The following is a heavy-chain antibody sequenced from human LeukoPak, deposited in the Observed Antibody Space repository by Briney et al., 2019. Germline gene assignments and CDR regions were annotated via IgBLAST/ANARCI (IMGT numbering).Heavy chain of an antibody. CDR3: AREHCSGGSCYFDY. CDR1: GGSISSYY. V-gene: IGHV4-59*01. Sequence: SETLSLTCTVSGGSISSYYWSWIRQPPGKGLEWIGYIYYSGSTNYNPSLKSRVTISVDTSKNQFSLKLSSVAAADTAVYYCAREHCSGGSCYFDYWGQGTLVTVSS. D-gene: IGHD2-15*01. J-gene: IGHJ4*02. CDR2: IYYSGST.